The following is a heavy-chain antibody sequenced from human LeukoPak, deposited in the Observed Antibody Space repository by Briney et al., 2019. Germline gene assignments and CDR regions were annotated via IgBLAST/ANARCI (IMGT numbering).Heavy chain of an antibody. Sequence: ASVKVSCRASGYTFTSYDINWVRQATGQGLEWMGRMSPNSGNTGYAQKFQGRVTMTKDTSIGTAYMELSSLASEDTAIYYCARGPTAVADYYFDYWGQGALVTVSS. CDR1: GYTFTSYD. CDR3: ARGPTAVADYYFDY. J-gene: IGHJ4*02. CDR2: MSPNSGNT. D-gene: IGHD6-19*01. V-gene: IGHV1-8*01.